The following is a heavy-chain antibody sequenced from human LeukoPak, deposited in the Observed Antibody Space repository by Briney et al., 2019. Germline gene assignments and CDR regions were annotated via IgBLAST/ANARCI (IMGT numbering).Heavy chain of an antibody. J-gene: IGHJ5*02. V-gene: IGHV1-2*06. CDR3: ARDRPGNWFDP. Sequence: ASVKVSCKASGYTFTGYYMHWVRQAPGQGLEWMGRINPNSGGTNYAQKFQGRVTMTRDTSISTAYMELSSLRSEDTAVYYCARDRPGNWFDPWGQGTLVTVSS. CDR1: GYTFTGYY. CDR2: INPNSGGT. D-gene: IGHD6-6*01.